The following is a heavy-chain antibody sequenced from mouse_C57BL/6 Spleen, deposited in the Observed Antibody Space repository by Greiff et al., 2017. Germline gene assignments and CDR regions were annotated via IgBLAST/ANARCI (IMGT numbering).Heavy chain of an antibody. CDR3: ARPFAY. CDR2: INPNNGGT. J-gene: IGHJ3*01. V-gene: IGHV1-26*01. CDR1: GYTFTDYY. Sequence: VQLKQSGPELVKPGASVKISCKASGYTFTDYYMNWVKQSHGKSLEWIGDINPNNGGTSYNQKFKGKATLTVDKSSSTAYMELRSLTSEDSAVYYCARPFAYWGQGTLVTVSA.